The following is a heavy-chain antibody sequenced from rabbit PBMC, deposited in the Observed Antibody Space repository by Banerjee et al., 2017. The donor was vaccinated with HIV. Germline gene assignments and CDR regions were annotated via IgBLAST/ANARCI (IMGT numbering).Heavy chain of an antibody. CDR1: GFDFSSNA. D-gene: IGHD8-1*01. V-gene: IGHV1S47*01. Sequence: LEESGGGLVQPEGSLALTCKASGFDFSSNAMCWVRQAPGKGPEWIACIYAGDGSTDYASWAKGRFTISKTSSTTVTLQMTSLTAADTATYFCARGDSYTDTGYDLWGPGTLVTVS. CDR3: ARGDSYTDTGYDL. CDR2: IYAGDGST. J-gene: IGHJ4*01.